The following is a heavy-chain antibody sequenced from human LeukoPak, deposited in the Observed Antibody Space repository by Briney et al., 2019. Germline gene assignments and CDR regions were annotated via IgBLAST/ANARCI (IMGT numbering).Heavy chain of an antibody. CDR2: IYPSDSGT. V-gene: IGHV5-51*01. Sequence: GESLKISCKGSGYSFTSYWIGWVRQMPGKGLEWMGIIYPSDSGTRYSPSFQGQVTISVDKSISTAYLQWSSLKASDTAMYYCARTSKYSSSSRWSDPWGQGTLVTVSS. J-gene: IGHJ5*02. D-gene: IGHD6-6*01. CDR1: GYSFTSYW. CDR3: ARTSKYSSSSRWSDP.